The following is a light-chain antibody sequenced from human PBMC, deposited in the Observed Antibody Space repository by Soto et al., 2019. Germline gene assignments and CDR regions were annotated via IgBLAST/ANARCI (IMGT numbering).Light chain of an antibody. J-gene: IGKJ3*01. V-gene: IGKV3-20*01. CDR2: AS. Sequence: EIVLTQSPGTLSLSPGERATLSCRASQSVSDMYLAWYQQKPGQAPRLLIYASSRSTGIPDRFSGSGSGTDITLTISRLEPEDFAVYYCQHYGTSALFGPGTKVEIK. CDR1: QSVSDMY. CDR3: QHYGTSAL.